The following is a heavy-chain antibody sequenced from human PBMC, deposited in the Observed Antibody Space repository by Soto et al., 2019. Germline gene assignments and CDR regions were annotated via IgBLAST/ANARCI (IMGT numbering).Heavy chain of an antibody. J-gene: IGHJ4*02. CDR2: IIPIFGTA. D-gene: IGHD2-15*01. CDR1: GGTFSSYA. Sequence: QVQLVQSGAEVKKPGSSVKVSCKASGGTFSSYAISWVRQAPGQGLEWMGGIIPIFGTANYAQKFQGRVTITAEESMSTADMELSSLRSEDTAVYYCARESRYCSGGSCYFLPGIDYWGQGTLVTVSS. V-gene: IGHV1-69*12. CDR3: ARESRYCSGGSCYFLPGIDY.